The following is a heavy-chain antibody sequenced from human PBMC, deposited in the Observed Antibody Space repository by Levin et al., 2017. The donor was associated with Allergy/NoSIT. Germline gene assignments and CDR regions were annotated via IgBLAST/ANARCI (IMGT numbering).Heavy chain of an antibody. CDR3: ARKRCSSTSCFLDY. Sequence: GGSLRLSCAASGFSFSNYWMSWVRQAPGKGLEWVANIKQDGSERYYVDSVKGRFTISRDNAKNSLSLQMNSLGAEDTAVYYCARKRCSSTSCFLDYWGQGTLVTVSS. CDR1: GFSFSNYW. D-gene: IGHD2-2*01. V-gene: IGHV3-7*01. CDR2: IKQDGSER. J-gene: IGHJ4*02.